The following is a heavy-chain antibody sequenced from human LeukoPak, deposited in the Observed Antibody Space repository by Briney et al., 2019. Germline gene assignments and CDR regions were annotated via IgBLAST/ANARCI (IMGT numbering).Heavy chain of an antibody. CDR3: ARREWELTFDY. D-gene: IGHD1-26*01. CDR1: GGSISSGDYY. CDR2: IYYSGST. V-gene: IGHV4-30-4*08. Sequence: PSETLSLTCTVSGGSISSGDYYWSWIRQPPGKGLEWIGYIYYSGSTYYNPSLKSRLTISVDTSKSQFSLILTSVTAADTAVYYCARREWELTFDYWGQGTLVIVSS. J-gene: IGHJ4*02.